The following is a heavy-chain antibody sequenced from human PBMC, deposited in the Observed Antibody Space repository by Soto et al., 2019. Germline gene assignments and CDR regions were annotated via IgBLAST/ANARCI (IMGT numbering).Heavy chain of an antibody. J-gene: IGHJ6*02. CDR3: ATDRHYGLHV. Sequence: GGSPRLSCAASGFTFSSTWMHWVRQAPGKGLVWVSHINSDGSLTTYADSVKGRFTIFRDNARNTVSLQMNSLRAEDTAVYYCATDRHYGLHVWGQGATVTVSS. V-gene: IGHV3-74*01. CDR2: INSDGSLT. CDR1: GFTFSSTW.